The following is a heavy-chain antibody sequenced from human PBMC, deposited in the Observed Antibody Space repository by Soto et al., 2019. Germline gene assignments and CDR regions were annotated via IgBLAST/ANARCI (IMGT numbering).Heavy chain of an antibody. CDR2: IYNSGRY. D-gene: IGHD1-1*01. CDR1: GGFI. J-gene: IGHJ4*02. Sequence: SETLSLTCTVSGGFIWGWIRQSPDKGLEWIGYIYNSGRYNYNPSLESRLTISIDTSKNQFSLRLASVTAADTAVYYCARTLPNRQLFDSWSQGSLVTVSS. CDR3: ARTLPNRQLFDS. V-gene: IGHV4-59*01.